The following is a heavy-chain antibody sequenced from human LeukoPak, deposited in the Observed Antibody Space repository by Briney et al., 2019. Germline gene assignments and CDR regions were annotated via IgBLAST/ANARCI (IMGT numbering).Heavy chain of an antibody. CDR3: AKASGDGSNYYFDS. J-gene: IGHJ4*02. V-gene: IGHV3-23*01. CDR2: ISDSSGGT. D-gene: IGHD5-24*01. CDR1: GFTFSNYA. Sequence: GGSLRLSCAASGFTFSNYAMSWVRQAPGKGLEWVSAISDSSGGTYYADSVKGRFTISRDNSKNTLYLQMNSLRAEDTAVYYCAKASGDGSNYYFDSWGQGTLVTVSS.